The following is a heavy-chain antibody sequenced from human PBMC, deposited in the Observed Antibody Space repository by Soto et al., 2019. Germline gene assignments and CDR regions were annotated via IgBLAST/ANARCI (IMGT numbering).Heavy chain of an antibody. CDR2: ISHGGNT. J-gene: IGHJ6*02. CDR3: ARAGRGYCSGFSCDSGLYGMDV. CDR1: GDSISSRNW. V-gene: IGHV4-4*02. D-gene: IGHD2-15*01. Sequence: QVQLQESGPGLVKPSGTLSLTCAVSGDSISSRNWWSWVRQPPGKGLEWIGEISHGGNTNYNPSLQNRVTISVDKSKNQFSLKLSSVTAADTAVYYCARAGRGYCSGFSCDSGLYGMDVWGQGTTVTVSS.